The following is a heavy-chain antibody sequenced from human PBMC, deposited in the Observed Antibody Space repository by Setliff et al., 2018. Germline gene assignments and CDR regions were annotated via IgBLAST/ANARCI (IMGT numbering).Heavy chain of an antibody. Sequence: GGSLRLSCAASGFTFSSYWMSWVRQAPGKGLEWVANIKQDGSEKYYVDSVKGRFTISRENSKDTLYLQMNSLRAEDTAVYYCAKAIAPIVVVPAAMLEAYWGQGTLVTVSS. CDR3: AKAIAPIVVVPAAMLEAY. D-gene: IGHD2-2*01. CDR1: GFTFSSYW. J-gene: IGHJ4*02. CDR2: IKQDGSEK. V-gene: IGHV3-7*03.